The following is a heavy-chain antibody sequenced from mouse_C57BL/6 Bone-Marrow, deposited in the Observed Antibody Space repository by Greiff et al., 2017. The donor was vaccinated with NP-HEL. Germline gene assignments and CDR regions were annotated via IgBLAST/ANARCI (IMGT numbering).Heavy chain of an antibody. D-gene: IGHD1-1*01. V-gene: IGHV1-69*01. CDR3: ARKNYGSSYFDY. Sequence: QVQLKQPGAELVMPGASVKLSYKASGYTFTSYWMHWVKQRPGQGLEWIGEIDPSDSYTNYNQKFKGKSTLTVDKSSSTAYMQLSSLTSEDSAVYYCARKNYGSSYFDYWGQGTTLTVSS. CDR2: IDPSDSYT. CDR1: GYTFTSYW. J-gene: IGHJ2*01.